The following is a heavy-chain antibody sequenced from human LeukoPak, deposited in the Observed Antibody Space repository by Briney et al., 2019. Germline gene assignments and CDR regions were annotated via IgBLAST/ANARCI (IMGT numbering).Heavy chain of an antibody. J-gene: IGHJ5*02. D-gene: IGHD2-21*02. Sequence: SQTLSLTCTVSGGSISSGSYYWSWIRQPAGKGLEWIGRIYTSGSTNYTPSLRSRVTISVDTSKNQFSLKLSSVTAADTAVYYCARHKGRRSINCYSCGLLDPWGQGTLVTVSS. CDR3: ARHKGRRSINCYSCGLLDP. CDR2: IYTSGST. CDR1: GGSISSGSYY. V-gene: IGHV4-61*02.